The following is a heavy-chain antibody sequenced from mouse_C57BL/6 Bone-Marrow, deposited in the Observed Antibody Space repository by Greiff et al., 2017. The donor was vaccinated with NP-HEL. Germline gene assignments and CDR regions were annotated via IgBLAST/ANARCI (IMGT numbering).Heavy chain of an antibody. CDR1: GYSITSGYY. D-gene: IGHD5-1*01. Sequence: EVQRVESGPGLVKPSQSLSLTCSVTGYSITSGYYWNWIRQFPGNKLEWMGYISYDGSNNYNPSLKNRISITRDTSKNQFFLKLNSVTTEDTATYYCARYPDWFAYWGQGTLVTVSA. CDR3: ARYPDWFAY. V-gene: IGHV3-6*01. CDR2: ISYDGSN. J-gene: IGHJ3*01.